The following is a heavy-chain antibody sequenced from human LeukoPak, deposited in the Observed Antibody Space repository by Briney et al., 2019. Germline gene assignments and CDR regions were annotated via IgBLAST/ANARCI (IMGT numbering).Heavy chain of an antibody. V-gene: IGHV3-9*01. J-gene: IGHJ4*02. CDR1: GFTFDDYA. CDR3: AKDKPPHSSGWYPTDYFDY. CDR2: ISWNSGSI. Sequence: PGRSLRLSCAASGFTFDDYAMHWVWQAPGKGLEWVSGISWNSGSIGYADSVKGRFTISRDNAKNSLYLQMNSLRAEDTALYYCAKDKPPHSSGWYPTDYFDYWGQGTLVTVSS. D-gene: IGHD6-19*01.